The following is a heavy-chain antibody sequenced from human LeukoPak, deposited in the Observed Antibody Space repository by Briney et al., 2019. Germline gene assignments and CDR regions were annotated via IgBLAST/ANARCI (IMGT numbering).Heavy chain of an antibody. D-gene: IGHD3-16*02. V-gene: IGHV4-39*07. J-gene: IGHJ6*03. CDR3: ARVPIVMRLVSRSYYYYYMDV. Sequence: PSETLSLTCTVSGGSISSSSYYWGWIRQPPGKGLEWIGSIYYSGSTYYNPSLKSRVTISVDTSKNQFSLKLSSVTAADTAVYYCARVPIVMRLVSRSYYYYYMDVWGKGTTVTVSS. CDR1: GGSISSSSYY. CDR2: IYYSGST.